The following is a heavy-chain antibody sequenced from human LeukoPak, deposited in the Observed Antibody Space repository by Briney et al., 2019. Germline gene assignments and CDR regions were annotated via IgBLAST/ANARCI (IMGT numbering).Heavy chain of an antibody. Sequence: GGSLRLSCAASGFTFSSYEMNWVRQAPGKGLEWVSYISSSSFTIYADSVKGRFTISRDNAKNSLYLQMNSQRAEDTAIYYCARESADCGGDCNDYWGQGTLVTVSS. J-gene: IGHJ4*02. D-gene: IGHD2-21*02. CDR3: ARESADCGGDCNDY. CDR1: GFTFSSYE. CDR2: ISSSSFTI. V-gene: IGHV3-48*03.